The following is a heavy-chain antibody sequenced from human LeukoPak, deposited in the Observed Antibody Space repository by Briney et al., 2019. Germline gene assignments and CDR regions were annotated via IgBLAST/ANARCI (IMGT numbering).Heavy chain of an antibody. J-gene: IGHJ4*02. V-gene: IGHV4-59*01. CDR3: ARVGRGDFDY. Sequence: SETLSLTCTVSGGSISSYYWSWIRQPPGRGLEWIGYIYYSGSTNYNPSLKSRVTISVDTSKNQFSLKLTSVTAADTAVYYCARVGRGDFDYWGQGALVTVSS. CDR2: IYYSGST. CDR1: GGSISSYY.